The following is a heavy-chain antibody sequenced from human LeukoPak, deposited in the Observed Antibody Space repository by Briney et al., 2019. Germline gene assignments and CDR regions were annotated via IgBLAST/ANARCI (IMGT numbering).Heavy chain of an antibody. V-gene: IGHV1-2*02. J-gene: IGHJ3*02. Sequence: ASVKVSCKASGYTFTAYYIHWVRQAPGQGLEWMAWINPDSGDTNYAQKFQSAVTLTRDTSLSTAYMELNRLRSDDTAVYYCARESGAFDIWGQGTMVTVSS. CDR3: ARESGAFDI. CDR2: INPDSGDT. CDR1: GYTFTAYY.